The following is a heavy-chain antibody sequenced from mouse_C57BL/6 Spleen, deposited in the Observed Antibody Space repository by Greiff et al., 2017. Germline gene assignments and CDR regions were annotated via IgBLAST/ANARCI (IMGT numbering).Heavy chain of an antibody. D-gene: IGHD2-4*01. Sequence: EVQLQQSGPELVKPGASVKISCKASGYSFPDYNMNWVQQSNGKSLEWIGVINPNYGTTSYNQKFKGKATLTVDQSSNTAYMQLNSLTSEDSAVYYCTISGDYDDGAWFAYWGQGTLVTVSA. CDR3: TISGDYDDGAWFAY. J-gene: IGHJ3*01. CDR2: INPNYGTT. V-gene: IGHV1-39*01. CDR1: GYSFPDYN.